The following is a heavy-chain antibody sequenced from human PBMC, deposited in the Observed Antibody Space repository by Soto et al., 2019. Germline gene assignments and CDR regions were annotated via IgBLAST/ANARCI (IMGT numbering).Heavy chain of an antibody. D-gene: IGHD6-19*01. CDR2: IRSKAYGGTT. J-gene: IGHJ4*02. Sequence: PGGSLRLSCTASGFTFGDYAMSWFRQAPGKGLEGVGFIRSKAYGGTTEYAASVKGRFTISRDDSKSIAYLQMNSLKTDDTALYYCTRDLAVAVPDYWGQGTLVTVSS. CDR3: TRDLAVAVPDY. V-gene: IGHV3-49*03. CDR1: GFTFGDYA.